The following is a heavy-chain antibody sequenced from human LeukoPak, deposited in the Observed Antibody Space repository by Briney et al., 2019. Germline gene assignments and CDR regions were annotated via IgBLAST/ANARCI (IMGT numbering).Heavy chain of an antibody. CDR2: IYYSGST. D-gene: IGHD1-1*01. V-gene: IGHV4-59*08. Sequence: SETLSLTCTVSGGSISGYYWSWIRQPPGKGLEWIGYIYYSGSTSYNPSLKSRVTISVDTSKNQFSLKLSSVTAADTAVYYCASWVQGEVQLERREDWFDPWGQGTLVTVSS. CDR1: GGSISGYY. J-gene: IGHJ5*02. CDR3: ASWVQGEVQLERREDWFDP.